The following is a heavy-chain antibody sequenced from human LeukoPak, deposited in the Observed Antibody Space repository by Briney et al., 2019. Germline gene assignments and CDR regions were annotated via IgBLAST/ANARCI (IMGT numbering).Heavy chain of an antibody. J-gene: IGHJ5*02. CDR2: IKQDGSEK. Sequence: PGGSLRLSCAASGFTFSSYWMSWVRQAPGKGLEWVANIKQDGSEKYYVDSVKGRFTISRDNAKNSLYLQMNSLRAEDTAVYYCARDKSITMVREVYNWFDPWGQGTLVTVSS. D-gene: IGHD3-10*01. CDR1: GFTFSSYW. CDR3: ARDKSITMVREVYNWFDP. V-gene: IGHV3-7*01.